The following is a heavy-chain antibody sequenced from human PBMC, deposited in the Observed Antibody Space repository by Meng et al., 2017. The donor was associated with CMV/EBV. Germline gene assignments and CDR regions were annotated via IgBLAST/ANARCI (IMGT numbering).Heavy chain of an antibody. CDR2: IYYSGST. CDR1: GGSISSGDYY. V-gene: IGHV4-30-4*08. Sequence: QVQPQEPGPGLGKPSQTLSLTCTVSGGSISSGDYYWSWIRQPPGKGLEWIGYIYYSGSTYYNPSLKSRVTISVDTSKNQFSLKLSSVTAADTAVYYCARDNRRGGVDYWGQGTLVTVSS. D-gene: IGHD3-3*01. J-gene: IGHJ4*02. CDR3: ARDNRRGGVDY.